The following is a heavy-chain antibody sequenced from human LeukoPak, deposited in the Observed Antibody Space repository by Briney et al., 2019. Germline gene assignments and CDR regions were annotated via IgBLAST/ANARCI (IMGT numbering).Heavy chain of an antibody. V-gene: IGHV1-3*01. CDR2: INAGTGNT. CDR3: ARARVRAARPEDY. J-gene: IGHJ4*02. CDR1: GYIFISYA. D-gene: IGHD6-6*01. Sequence: ASVKVSCKASGYIFISYAMHWVRQAPGQRLEWMGSINAGTGNTKYSQEFQGRVTITRDTSASTAYMELSSLRSDDTAVYYCARARVRAARPEDYWGQGTLVTVSS.